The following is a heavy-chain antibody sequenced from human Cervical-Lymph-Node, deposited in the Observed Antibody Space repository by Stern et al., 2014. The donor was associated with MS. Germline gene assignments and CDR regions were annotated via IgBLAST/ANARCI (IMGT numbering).Heavy chain of an antibody. CDR2: IIPIFGAP. Sequence: VQLVQSGSEVMKPGSSVKVSCKASGGTFSDYTFSWVRQAPGQGLEWMGGIIPIFGAPNYAQEFQGRVTITAEESTSTVHMELSSLRSEDTALYYCARPAGVVAVATSMGFMDVWGQGTTVTVSS. D-gene: IGHD6-19*01. CDR1: GGTFSDYT. J-gene: IGHJ6*02. V-gene: IGHV1-69*01. CDR3: ARPAGVVAVATSMGFMDV.